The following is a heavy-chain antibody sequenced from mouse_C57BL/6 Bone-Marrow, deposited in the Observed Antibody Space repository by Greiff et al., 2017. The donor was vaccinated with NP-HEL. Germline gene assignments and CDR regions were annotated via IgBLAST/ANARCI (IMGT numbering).Heavy chain of an antibody. CDR2: IYPRSGNT. Sequence: QVQLQQSGAELARPGASVKLSCTASGYTFTSYGISWVKQRTGQGLEWIGEIYPRSGNTYYNEKFKGKATLTADKSSSTAYMELRSLTSEDCAVYFCASEDYYVCSCWARGRFAYWGRGTLVTVSA. CDR1: GYTFTSYG. J-gene: IGHJ3*01. V-gene: IGHV1-81*01. CDR3: ASEDYYVCSCWARGRFAY. D-gene: IGHD1-1*01.